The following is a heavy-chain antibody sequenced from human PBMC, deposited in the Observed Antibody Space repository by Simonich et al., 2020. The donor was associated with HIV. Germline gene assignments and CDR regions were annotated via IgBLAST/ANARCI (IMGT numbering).Heavy chain of an antibody. D-gene: IGHD1-1*01. CDR1: GYTFTGNY. J-gene: IGHJ4*02. Sequence: QVQLVQSGAEVKKPGASVKVSCKASGYTFTGNYMHWVRQAPGQGLEWMGIIYPSGGSTSYAQKFRGRVTMTSDTSTSTVYMELSSLRSEDTAVYYCARGGNWFDYWGQGTLVTVSS. CDR2: IYPSGGST. CDR3: ARGGNWFDY. V-gene: IGHV1-46*01.